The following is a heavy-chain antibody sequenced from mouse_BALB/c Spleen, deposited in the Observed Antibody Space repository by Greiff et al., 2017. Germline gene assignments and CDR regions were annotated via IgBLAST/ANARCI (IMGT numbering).Heavy chain of an antibody. D-gene: IGHD2-2*01. J-gene: IGHJ3*01. CDR2: IDPSDSET. CDR1: GYSFTSYW. CDR3: ARNGNGYPAWFAY. Sequence: VQLQQSGPQLVRPGASVKISCKASGYSFTSYWMHWVKQRPGQGLEWIGMIDPSDSETRLNQKFKDKATLTVDKSSSTAYMQLSSPTSEDSAVYYCARNGNGYPAWFAYWGQGTLVTVSA. V-gene: IGHV1S126*01.